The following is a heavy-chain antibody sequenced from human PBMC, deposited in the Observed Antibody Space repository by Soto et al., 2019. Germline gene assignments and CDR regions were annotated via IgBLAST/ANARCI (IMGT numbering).Heavy chain of an antibody. CDR2: INHSGTGA. CDR1: GFAFTSHW. V-gene: IGHV1-46*01. J-gene: IGHJ5*02. D-gene: IGHD2-21*02. Sequence: QAQLVQSGSEVKMPGASVNISCKASGFAFTSHWMHWLRQAPGQGLEWLGVINHSGTGATYAQHFQGRLTMTRDTSTTTLDMELSRLTFEDTATYYCARDHSYQTAWLFDPWGQGTLVTVSS. CDR3: ARDHSYQTAWLFDP.